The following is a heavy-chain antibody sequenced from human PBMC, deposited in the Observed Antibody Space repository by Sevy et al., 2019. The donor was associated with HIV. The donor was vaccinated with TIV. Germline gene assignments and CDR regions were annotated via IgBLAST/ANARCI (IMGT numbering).Heavy chain of an antibody. Sequence: GGSLRLSCAASGFIFSNHGMHWVRQAPGKGLEWVARIWYDGSDTYYGESVKGRFTISRDNSKNTVDVQMNSLRVEDTAVYYCARDVDSNYDGIDAWGQGTTVTVSS. CDR2: IWYDGSDT. CDR3: ARDVDSNYDGIDA. CDR1: GFIFSNHG. J-gene: IGHJ6*02. D-gene: IGHD4-4*01. V-gene: IGHV3-33*01.